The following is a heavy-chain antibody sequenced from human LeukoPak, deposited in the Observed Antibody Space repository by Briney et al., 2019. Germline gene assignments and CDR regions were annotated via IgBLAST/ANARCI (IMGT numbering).Heavy chain of an antibody. CDR3: ANSYDTGGXXFXX. CDR2: ITSRGEST. CDR1: GFTFVNYA. D-gene: IGHD3-22*01. V-gene: IGHV3-23*01. J-gene: IGHJ4*01. Sequence: GGSLRLSCAASGFTFVNYAMSWVRQTPGKGLEWVSSITSRGESTFYADSVKGRFTISRDNSENTLSLHMSSLRAEDTATYFCANSYDTGGXXFXXXGXXXLVT.